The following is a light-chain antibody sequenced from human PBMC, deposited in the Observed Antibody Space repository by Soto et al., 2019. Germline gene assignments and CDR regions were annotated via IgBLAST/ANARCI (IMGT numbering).Light chain of an antibody. CDR2: GAS. CDR3: QQYNNWPPLFT. Sequence: EIVMTQSPATVSVSSGERATLSCRASQSVSSNLAWYQQKPGQAPRLLIYGASTRATGIPARFSGSGSGTEFTLTISSLQSEDFAVYYCQQYNNWPPLFTFGPGTKVDIK. V-gene: IGKV3-15*01. CDR1: QSVSSN. J-gene: IGKJ3*01.